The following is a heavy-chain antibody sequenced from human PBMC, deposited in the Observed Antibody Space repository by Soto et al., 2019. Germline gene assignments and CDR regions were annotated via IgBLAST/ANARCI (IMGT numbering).Heavy chain of an antibody. CDR2: ISSSGSTI. V-gene: IGHV3-48*03. CDR1: GFTFSSFE. D-gene: IGHD2-2*01. CDR3: ASQPAVWPYNWFDP. J-gene: IGHJ5*02. Sequence: SGGSLRLSCAASGFTFSSFEMNWVRQAPGKRLEWVSYISSSGSTIYYADSVKGRFTTSRDNAKNSLYLQMNSLRAEDTSVYYCASQPAVWPYNWFDPWGQGTLVTVSS.